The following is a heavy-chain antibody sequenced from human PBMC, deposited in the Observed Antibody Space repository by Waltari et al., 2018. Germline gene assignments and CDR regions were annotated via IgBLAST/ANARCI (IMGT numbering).Heavy chain of an antibody. D-gene: IGHD3-10*01. V-gene: IGHV3-48*03. CDR1: GFTFSSYE. CDR2: ISTGATMI. J-gene: IGHJ4*02. CDR3: ARGITMVRGIVLTTLDY. Sequence: EVQLVESGGGLVQPGGSLRRACAASGFTFSSYEMNWVRQAQGKGLEWLSFISTGATMIYYKDSVQGRFTISRDNAKNSLYLEMSSLRAEDTAIYYCARGITMVRGIVLTTLDYWGQGTLVTVSS.